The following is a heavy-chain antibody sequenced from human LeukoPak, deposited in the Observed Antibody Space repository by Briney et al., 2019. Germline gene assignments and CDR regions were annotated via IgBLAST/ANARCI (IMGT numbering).Heavy chain of an antibody. CDR2: ISSSSSYI. D-gene: IGHD6-19*01. J-gene: IGHJ5*02. V-gene: IGHV3-21*01. CDR1: GFTFSSYG. CDR3: ARSQWLGDWFDP. Sequence: PGGSLRLSCAASGFTFSSYGMNWVRQAPGNGLEWVSSISSSSSYIYYADSVKGRFTISRDNAKNSLYLQMNSLRAEDTAVYYCARSQWLGDWFDPWGQGTLVTVSS.